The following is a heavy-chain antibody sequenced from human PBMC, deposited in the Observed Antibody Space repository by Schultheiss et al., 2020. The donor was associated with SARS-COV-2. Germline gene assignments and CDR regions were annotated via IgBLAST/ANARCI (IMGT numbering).Heavy chain of an antibody. D-gene: IGHD2-2*02. V-gene: IGHV3-20*04. CDR1: GFTFDDYG. CDR2: INWNGGST. CDR3: AKAGRPGGYCSSTSCYTYYFDY. J-gene: IGHJ4*02. Sequence: GGSLRLSCAASGFTFDDYGMSWVRQAPGKGLEWVSGINWNGGSTGYADSVKGRFTISRDNSKNTLYLQMNSLRAEDTAVYYCAKAGRPGGYCSSTSCYTYYFDYWGQGTLVTVSS.